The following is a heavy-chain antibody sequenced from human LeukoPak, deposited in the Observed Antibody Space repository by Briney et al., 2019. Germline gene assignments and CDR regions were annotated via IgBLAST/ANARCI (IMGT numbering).Heavy chain of an antibody. J-gene: IGHJ6*02. D-gene: IGHD1-1*01. CDR1: GLTFSNAW. Sequence: PGGSLRLSCAASGLTFSNAWMSWVRQAPGKGLEWVGRIKTKNEGGATDYAAPLKGRFTISRDDSKNTLYLQMNSLKTEDTAVYFCSRGLGLTNMDVWGQGTMVTVSS. CDR2: IKTKNEGGAT. V-gene: IGHV3-15*01. CDR3: SRGLGLTNMDV.